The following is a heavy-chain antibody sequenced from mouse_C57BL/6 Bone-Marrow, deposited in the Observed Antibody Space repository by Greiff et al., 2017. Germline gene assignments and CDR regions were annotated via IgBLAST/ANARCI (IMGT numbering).Heavy chain of an antibody. V-gene: IGHV1-81*01. CDR1: GYTFTRYG. CDR3: ERNDYDGFAY. Sequence: VQLQQSGAELARPGASVKLSCKASGYTFTRYGISWVKQSTGQGLEWIGEIYPRSGNTYYNEKFKGKATLTADKSSSTAYMELRSLTSEDSAFYFCERNDYDGFAYWVQGTLVTVSA. D-gene: IGHD2-4*01. CDR2: IYPRSGNT. J-gene: IGHJ3*01.